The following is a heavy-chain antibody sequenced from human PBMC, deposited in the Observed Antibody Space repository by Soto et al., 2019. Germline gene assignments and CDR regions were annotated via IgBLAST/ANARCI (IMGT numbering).Heavy chain of an antibody. Sequence: QVQLQQWGAGLLKPSETLSLTCAVYGGSFSGYYWSWIRQPPGKGLEWIGEINHSGSTNYNPSLKSRVTISVDTSKNQCSLKLSSVTAADTAVYYCARGVPAAYYYYYMDVWGKGTTVTVSS. D-gene: IGHD2-2*01. CDR1: GGSFSGYY. V-gene: IGHV4-34*01. J-gene: IGHJ6*03. CDR3: ARGVPAAYYYYYMDV. CDR2: INHSGST.